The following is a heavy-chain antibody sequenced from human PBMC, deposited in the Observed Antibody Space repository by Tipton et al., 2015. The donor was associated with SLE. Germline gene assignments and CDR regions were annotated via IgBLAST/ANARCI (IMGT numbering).Heavy chain of an antibody. CDR3: ARANSRGRGWYFDV. CDR1: GGSISGTNYY. V-gene: IGHV4-39*07. J-gene: IGHJ2*01. CDR2: VYRGGDT. D-gene: IGHD3-22*01. Sequence: TLSLTCSVSGGSISGTNYYWAWIRQPPEKGLEWIGAVYRGGDTYHNPSLKSRVTISVDVSNNQFSLTLDSVTAADTAVYYCARANSRGRGWYFDVWGRGSPVTVSS.